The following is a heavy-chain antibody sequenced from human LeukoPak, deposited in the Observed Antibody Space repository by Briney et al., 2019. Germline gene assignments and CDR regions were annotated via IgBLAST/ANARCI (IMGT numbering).Heavy chain of an antibody. Sequence: SETLSLTCTVSGGSISSSSYYWGWIRQPPGKGLEWIGEINHSGSTNYNPSLKSRVTISVDTSKNQFSLKLSSVTAADTAVYYCARGVGQWLNPHFDYWGQGTLVTVSS. CDR2: INHSGST. V-gene: IGHV4-39*07. CDR3: ARGVGQWLNPHFDY. CDR1: GGSISSSSYY. D-gene: IGHD6-19*01. J-gene: IGHJ4*02.